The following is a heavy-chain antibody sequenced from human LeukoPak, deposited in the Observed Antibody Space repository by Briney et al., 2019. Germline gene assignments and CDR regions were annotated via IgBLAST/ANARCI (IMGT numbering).Heavy chain of an antibody. D-gene: IGHD6-13*01. V-gene: IGHV1-2*02. Sequence: ASVKVSCKASGGTFSSYAISWVRQAPGQGLEWMGWINPNSGGTNYAQRFQGRVTMTRDTSISTAYMELSRLRSDDTAVYYCARGRIAAAGRNWFDPWGQGTLVTVSS. CDR2: INPNSGGT. J-gene: IGHJ5*02. CDR1: GGTFSSYA. CDR3: ARGRIAAAGRNWFDP.